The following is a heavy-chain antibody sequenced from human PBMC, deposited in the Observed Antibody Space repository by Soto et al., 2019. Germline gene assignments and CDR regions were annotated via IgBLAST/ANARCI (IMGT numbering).Heavy chain of an antibody. D-gene: IGHD3-22*01. CDR2: IYYSGST. CDR3: ARLGGYYQAFDQ. CDR1: GGSISSYY. Sequence: SETLSLTCTVSGGSISSYYGGWFRQPPGKGLEWIGYIYYSGSTTYHPSLKSRVTISVDTSKNQFSLNLTSVTAADTAVYYCARLGGYYQAFDQWGQDPWSPSPQ. J-gene: IGHJ4*01. V-gene: IGHV4-59*08.